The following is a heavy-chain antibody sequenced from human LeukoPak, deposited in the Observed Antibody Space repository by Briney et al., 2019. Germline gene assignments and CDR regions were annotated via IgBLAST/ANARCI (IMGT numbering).Heavy chain of an antibody. CDR1: GGSFSGYY. J-gene: IGHJ4*02. CDR2: INHSGST. Sequence: PSETLSLTCAVYGGSFSGYYWSWIRQPPGKGLEWIGEINHSGSTNYNPSLKSRVTISVDTSKNQFSLKLSSVTAADTAVYYCARRSWRGRGYFDYWGQGTLVTVSS. D-gene: IGHD3-16*01. V-gene: IGHV4-34*01. CDR3: ARRSWRGRGYFDY.